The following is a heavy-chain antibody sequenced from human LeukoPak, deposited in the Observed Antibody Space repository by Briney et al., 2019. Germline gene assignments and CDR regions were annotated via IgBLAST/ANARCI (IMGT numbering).Heavy chain of an antibody. V-gene: IGHV4-59*01. CDR3: ASRSSIWSGYQDTLYYFDS. CDR2: IYYSGST. J-gene: IGHJ4*02. Sequence: PSETLSLTCTVSGGSISSYYWSWIRQPPGKRLEWIGHIYYSGSTNYNPSLKSRVTISVDTSKNQFSLKLCSVTAADTAVYYCASRSSIWSGYQDTLYYFDSWGQGTLVTVSS. D-gene: IGHD3-3*01. CDR1: GGSISSYY.